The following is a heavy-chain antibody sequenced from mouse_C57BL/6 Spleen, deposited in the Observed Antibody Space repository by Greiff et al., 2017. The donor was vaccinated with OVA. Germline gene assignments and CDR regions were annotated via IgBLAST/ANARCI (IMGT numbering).Heavy chain of an antibody. J-gene: IGHJ3*01. CDR1: GYTFTSYW. CDR3: AYDYAEPFAY. CDR2: IDPNSGGT. Sequence: QVQLKQPGAELVKPGASVKLSCKASGYTFTSYWMHWVKQRPGRGLEWIGRIDPNSGGTKYNEKFKSKATLTVDKPSSTAYMQLSSLTSEDSAVYYCAYDYAEPFAYWGQGTLVTVSA. V-gene: IGHV1-72*01. D-gene: IGHD2-4*01.